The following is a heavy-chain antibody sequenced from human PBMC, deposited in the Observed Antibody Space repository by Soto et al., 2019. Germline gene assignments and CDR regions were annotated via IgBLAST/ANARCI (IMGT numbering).Heavy chain of an antibody. CDR1: GGSISSSSYY. J-gene: IGHJ6*03. D-gene: IGHD3-10*01. CDR3: ARRKGWFGNYYYYYMDV. V-gene: IGHV4-39*01. CDR2: IYYSGST. Sequence: QLQLQESGPGLVKPSETLSLTCTVSGGSISSSSYYWGWIRQPPGKGLEWIGSIYYSGSTYYNPSLKGRVTISVDTSKKQFSLKLSAVTAADTAVYYCARRKGWFGNYYYYYMDVWGKGTTVTVSS.